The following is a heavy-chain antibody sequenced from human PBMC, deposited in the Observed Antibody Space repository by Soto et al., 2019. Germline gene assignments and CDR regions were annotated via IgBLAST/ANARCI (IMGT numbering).Heavy chain of an antibody. Sequence: SETLSLTCTVSGCSISSGDYYLSWIRQPPGKGLEWIGYIYYSGSTYYNPSLKSRVTISVDTSKNQFSLKLSSVTAADTAVYYCARVNVGYYYDSTVDYWGQGTLVTVSS. CDR3: ARVNVGYYYDSTVDY. D-gene: IGHD3-22*01. V-gene: IGHV4-30-4*01. CDR2: IYYSGST. CDR1: GCSISSGDYY. J-gene: IGHJ4*02.